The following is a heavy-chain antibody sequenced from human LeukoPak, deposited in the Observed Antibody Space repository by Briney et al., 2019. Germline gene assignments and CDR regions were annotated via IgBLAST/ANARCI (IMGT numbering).Heavy chain of an antibody. CDR1: GFTFSSYW. CDR3: ARPRWIQLIDY. D-gene: IGHD5-18*01. J-gene: IGHJ4*02. Sequence: GGSLRLSCAASGFTFSSYWMSWDRQAPGKGLEWVANINQDGSEKYYVDSVKGRFTISRDNAKNSLYLQMNSLRAEDTAVYYCARPRWIQLIDYWGQGTLVTVSS. V-gene: IGHV3-7*01. CDR2: INQDGSEK.